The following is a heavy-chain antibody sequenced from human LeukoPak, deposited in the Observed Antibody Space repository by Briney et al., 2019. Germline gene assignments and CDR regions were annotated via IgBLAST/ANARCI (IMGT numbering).Heavy chain of an antibody. Sequence: GASVKVSCKASGYTFTSYGISWVRQAPGQGLEWMGWISAYNGNTNYAQKLQGRVTMTTDTSTSTAYMELSSLRSEDTAVYYCARGRGQVGATMGNYWGQGTLVTVSS. CDR1: GYTFTSYG. D-gene: IGHD1-26*01. CDR2: ISAYNGNT. V-gene: IGHV1-18*01. CDR3: ARGRGQVGATMGNY. J-gene: IGHJ4*02.